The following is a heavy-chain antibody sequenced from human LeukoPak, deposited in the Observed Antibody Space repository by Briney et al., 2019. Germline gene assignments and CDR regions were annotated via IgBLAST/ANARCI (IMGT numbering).Heavy chain of an antibody. Sequence: SETLSLTCTVSGGSISSSSYYWGRIRQPPGKGLEWIGSIYYSGSTYYNPSLKSRVTISVDTSKNQFSLKLSSVTAADTAVYYCARHVLEYSSGWQIDYWGQGTLVTVSS. V-gene: IGHV4-39*01. J-gene: IGHJ4*02. D-gene: IGHD6-19*01. CDR2: IYYSGST. CDR1: GGSISSSSYY. CDR3: ARHVLEYSSGWQIDY.